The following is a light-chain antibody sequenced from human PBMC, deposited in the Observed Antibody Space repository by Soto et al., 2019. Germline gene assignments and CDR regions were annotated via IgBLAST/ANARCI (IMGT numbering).Light chain of an antibody. CDR3: CSYAGTYTYV. J-gene: IGLJ2*01. CDR1: YSDVGLYDY. CDR2: DVT. Sequence: QSALTQPRSVSGSPGQSVTISCTGTYSDVGLYDYLSWYQQHPGKAPKLIISDVTTRPSGVPDRFSGSKSGNTASLTISGLKAEDEADYYCCSYAGTYTYVFGRGTKLTVL. V-gene: IGLV2-11*01.